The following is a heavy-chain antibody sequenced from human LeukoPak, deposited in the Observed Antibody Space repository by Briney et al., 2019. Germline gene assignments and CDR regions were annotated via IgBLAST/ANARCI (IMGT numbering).Heavy chain of an antibody. V-gene: IGHV1-2*02. D-gene: IGHD1-26*01. Sequence: ASLTVSCKAPGFIVAAYYIHWVRLAPGQGLEWMGWINPNTGDPNYAQKFQGRISMTWDVSLSTAYLELTRVTSDDSAIYYCARDRNGQSTGAGDYWGQGTLVTVSP. CDR2: INPNTGDP. J-gene: IGHJ4*02. CDR3: ARDRNGQSTGAGDY. CDR1: GFIVAAYY.